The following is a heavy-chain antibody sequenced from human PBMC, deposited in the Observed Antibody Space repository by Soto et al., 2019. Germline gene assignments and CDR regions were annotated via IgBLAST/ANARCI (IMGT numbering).Heavy chain of an antibody. D-gene: IGHD5-12*01. V-gene: IGHV3-21*01. J-gene: IGHJ3*02. Sequence: PGGSLRLSCAASGFTFIRYSMNWVRQAPGKGLEWVSSISSSSSYIYYADSVKGRFTISRDNAKNSLYLQMNSLRAEDTAVYYCASPWLLDAFDIWGQGTMVTVSS. CDR3: ASPWLLDAFDI. CDR1: GFTFIRYS. CDR2: ISSSSSYI.